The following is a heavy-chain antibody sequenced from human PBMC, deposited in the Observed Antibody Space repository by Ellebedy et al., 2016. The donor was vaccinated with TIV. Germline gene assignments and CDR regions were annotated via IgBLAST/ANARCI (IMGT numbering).Heavy chain of an antibody. V-gene: IGHV3-23*01. CDR1: GFTFSSNS. CDR3: AKDRGYPTGTFDN. J-gene: IGHJ4*02. Sequence: GESLKISXGASGFTFSSNSMTWVRQAPEKGLEWVSSISGNGGTRYYADSVKGRFTISRDNSKNTLYLQMNSLRAEDTARYYCAKDRGYPTGTFDNWGQGTLVTVSS. D-gene: IGHD3-10*01. CDR2: ISGNGGTR.